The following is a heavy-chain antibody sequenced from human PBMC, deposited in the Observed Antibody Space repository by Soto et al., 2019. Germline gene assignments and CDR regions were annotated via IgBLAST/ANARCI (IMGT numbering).Heavy chain of an antibody. Sequence: QVQLVQSGAEVKKPGASVKVSCKASGYTFTSYGISWVRQAPGQGLEWMGWISAYNGNTNYAQKLQGRVTMTTDTSKSTAYMALGSLRSDDTAVYYCARVSGVRGRYYYYYMDVWGKGTTVTVSS. CDR2: ISAYNGNT. J-gene: IGHJ6*03. D-gene: IGHD5-12*01. CDR3: ARVSGVRGRYYYYYMDV. V-gene: IGHV1-18*01. CDR1: GYTFTSYG.